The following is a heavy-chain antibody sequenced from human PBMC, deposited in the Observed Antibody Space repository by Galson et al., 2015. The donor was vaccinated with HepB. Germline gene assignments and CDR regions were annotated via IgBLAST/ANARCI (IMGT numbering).Heavy chain of an antibody. Sequence: SLRLSCAASTFTFSSYSVNWVRQAPGKGLEWVSYISSHSRTIYYADSLKGRFTISRDNAKNSLYLQMNSLRDEDTAVYYCARGTYCTNGVCYVTYYMDVWGKGTTVTVSS. CDR2: ISSHSRTI. D-gene: IGHD2-8*01. CDR3: ARGTYCTNGVCYVTYYMDV. CDR1: TFTFSSYS. J-gene: IGHJ6*03. V-gene: IGHV3-48*02.